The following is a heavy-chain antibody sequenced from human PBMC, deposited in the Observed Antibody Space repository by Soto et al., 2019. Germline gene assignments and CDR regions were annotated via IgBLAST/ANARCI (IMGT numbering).Heavy chain of an antibody. CDR1: GGSISSGGYY. CDR2: IYYSGST. Sequence: SETLSLTCTVSGGSISSGGYYWSWIRQHPGKGLEWIGYIYYSGSTYYNPSLKSRVTISVDTSKNQFSLKLSSVTAADTAVYYCASAKPYYDILTGYSHGAFDIWGQGTMVTVSS. CDR3: ASAKPYYDILTGYSHGAFDI. J-gene: IGHJ3*02. V-gene: IGHV4-31*03. D-gene: IGHD3-9*01.